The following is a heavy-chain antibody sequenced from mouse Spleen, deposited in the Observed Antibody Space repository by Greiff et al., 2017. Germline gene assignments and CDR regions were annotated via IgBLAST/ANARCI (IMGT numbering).Heavy chain of an antibody. Sequence: EVMLVESGGGLVKPGGSLKLSCAASGFTFSDYGMHWVRQAPEKGLEWVAYISRGSSTTYYADTVKGRSTISRDNSTNTPFLQLTSLRSEDTAMYYFAKQLGLRPFAYWGQGTLVTVSA. CDR1: GFTFSDYG. J-gene: IGHJ3*01. V-gene: IGHV5-17*01. CDR2: ISRGSSTT. D-gene: IGHD3-1*01. CDR3: AKQLGLRPFAY.